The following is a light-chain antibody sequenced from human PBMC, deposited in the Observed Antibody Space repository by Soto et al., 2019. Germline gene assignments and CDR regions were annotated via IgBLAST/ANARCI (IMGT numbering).Light chain of an antibody. CDR1: HSVFNNH. CDR3: QQHGTSPIT. Sequence: EIVLTQSPGTVSFSPGERATLSCRAIHSVFNNHIGWYQQKPGQTPRLLVYGASSRATGIPDRFSGSGSGTDFTLTISRLEPEDFAVYYCQQHGTSPITFGQGTRLEIK. CDR2: GAS. V-gene: IGKV3-20*01. J-gene: IGKJ5*01.